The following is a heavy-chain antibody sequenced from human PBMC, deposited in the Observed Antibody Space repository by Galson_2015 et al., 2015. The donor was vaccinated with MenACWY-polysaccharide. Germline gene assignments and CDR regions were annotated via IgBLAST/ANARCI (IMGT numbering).Heavy chain of an antibody. J-gene: IGHJ6*02. CDR1: GFRINTYY. CDR2: ISNSGNDK. V-gene: IGHV3-21*06. Sequence: SLRLSCAASGFRINTYYMNWVRQTPGKGLEWVSTISNSGNDKQYTVSVRGRFTISRDIAKNSLFLQMNSLRVEDTAIYYCAKDFHNSGMDVLGHGTTVTFSS. D-gene: IGHD5-24*01. CDR3: AKDFHNSGMDV.